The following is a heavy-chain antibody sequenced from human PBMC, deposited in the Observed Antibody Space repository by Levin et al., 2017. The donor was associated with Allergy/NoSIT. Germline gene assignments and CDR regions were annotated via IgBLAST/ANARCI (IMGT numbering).Heavy chain of an antibody. V-gene: IGHV1-3*01. D-gene: IGHD3-10*01. CDR2: INPGNGHT. J-gene: IGHJ4*02. CDR3: AISISYGSGIFDY. CDR1: GYTFTSYA. Sequence: ASVKVSCKASGYTFTSYAMHWVRQAPGQRLEWMGWINPGNGHTKYSQNFQGRVTITRDTSASTAYMELSSLRSEDTAVYYCAISISYGSGIFDYWGQGTLVTVSS.